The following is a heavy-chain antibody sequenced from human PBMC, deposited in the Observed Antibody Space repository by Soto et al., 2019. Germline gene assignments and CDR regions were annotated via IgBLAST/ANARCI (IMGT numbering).Heavy chain of an antibody. J-gene: IGHJ3*02. CDR2: NSNTGGST. CDR1: GFTFSSYA. V-gene: IGHV3-23*01. D-gene: IGHD3-9*01. Sequence: EMQLLESGGGLVQPGGSLRLSCAASGFTFSSYAMTWVRQAPGKGLECVSTNSNTGGSTDYADSVKGRFTISRDNSKNMLFLLVNSLRADDTALYYCAKDHLTGNGIYDAFDIWGQGTMVTVSS. CDR3: AKDHLTGNGIYDAFDI.